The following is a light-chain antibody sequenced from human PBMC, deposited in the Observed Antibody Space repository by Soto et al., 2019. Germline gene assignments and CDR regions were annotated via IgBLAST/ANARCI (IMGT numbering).Light chain of an antibody. CDR2: AAS. CDR1: QSVTVNS. V-gene: IGKV3-20*01. Sequence: EILLTQSPSTLSLSRGEGVTRCCRASQSVTVNSLAWYQQKPGQAPRLLIYAASTRAAAVPDRFTGSGSETDFTLTITRLEPEDFAVYYCQQYSSSRTFGQGTKVDIK. CDR3: QQYSSSRT. J-gene: IGKJ1*01.